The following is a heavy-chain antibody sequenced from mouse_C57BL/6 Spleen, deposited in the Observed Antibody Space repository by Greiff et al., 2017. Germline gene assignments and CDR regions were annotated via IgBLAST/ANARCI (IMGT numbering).Heavy chain of an antibody. CDR3: ALRRQSAGCSMDY. Sequence: EVKLQESGAELVKPGASVKLSCTASGFNINDYYMHWVKQRPEQGLEWIGRIDPEDGDTKYDQKFQGKATITADTSSNTAYLQLSSLTSEDTAVYYCALRRQSAGCSMDYWGQGTSVTVSS. CDR1: GFNINDYY. CDR2: IDPEDGDT. J-gene: IGHJ4*01. D-gene: IGHD2-12*01. V-gene: IGHV14-2*01.